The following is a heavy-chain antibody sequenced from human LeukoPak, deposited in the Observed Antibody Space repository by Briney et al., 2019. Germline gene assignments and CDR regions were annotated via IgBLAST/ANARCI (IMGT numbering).Heavy chain of an antibody. CDR2: IWFDGCNK. CDR3: VRDYGDYFDY. Sequence: GGPVTHPCAPSGFPFSSKGIHGLGQAPAKGRHGVAFIWFDGCNKFFADSVKGRFTISRDNSKNTLYLQMDSLRAEDTALDYCVRDYGDYFDYWGQGTLVTVSS. CDR1: GFPFSSKG. J-gene: IGHJ4*02. V-gene: IGHV3-33*01. D-gene: IGHD4-17*01.